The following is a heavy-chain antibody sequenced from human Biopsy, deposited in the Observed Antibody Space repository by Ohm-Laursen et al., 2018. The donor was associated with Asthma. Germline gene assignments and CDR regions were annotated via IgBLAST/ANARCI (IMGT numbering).Heavy chain of an antibody. D-gene: IGHD7-27*01. CDR3: ARGQKSPGDRWFDP. Sequence: GASVKVSCKVSGFTLMGNHIFGRRKAPEKGLRWMGGTNPNGGGTHYAQKFQGRVTLTRDTSISTAYMDLGALTSDDTAVYYCARGQKSPGDRWFDPWGQGTLVTVSS. J-gene: IGHJ5*02. CDR2: TNPNGGGT. CDR1: GFTLMGNH. V-gene: IGHV1-2*02.